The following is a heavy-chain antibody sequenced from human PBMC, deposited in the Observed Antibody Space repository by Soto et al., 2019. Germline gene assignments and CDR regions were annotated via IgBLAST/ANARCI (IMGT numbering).Heavy chain of an antibody. CDR2: INTDGST. CDR1: GFTFSSYA. Sequence: EVQLLESGGGLIQPGGSLRLSCETSGFTFSSYAMSWARQAPGTGLEWVSTINTDGSTYSTDSVKGRFTISRDNPRNTLYQHMNNLRAEDTAIYYCAKNDYFDSWGQGPLVTVSS. CDR3: AKNDYFDS. D-gene: IGHD1-1*01. J-gene: IGHJ4*02. V-gene: IGHV3-23*01.